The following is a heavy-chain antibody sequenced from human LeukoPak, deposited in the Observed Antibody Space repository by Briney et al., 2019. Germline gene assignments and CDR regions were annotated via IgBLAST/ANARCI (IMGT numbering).Heavy chain of an antibody. CDR1: GGSISSGSYY. CDR2: IYTSGST. CDR3: ARDPLMGFNMDV. D-gene: IGHD2-8*01. J-gene: IGHJ6*03. V-gene: IGHV4-61*02. Sequence: PSQTLSLTCTVSGGSISSGSYYWSWIRQPAGKGLEWIGRIYTSGSTNYNPSLKSRVTMSVDTSKNQFSLKLSSVTAADTAVYYCARDPLMGFNMDVWGKGTTVTVSS.